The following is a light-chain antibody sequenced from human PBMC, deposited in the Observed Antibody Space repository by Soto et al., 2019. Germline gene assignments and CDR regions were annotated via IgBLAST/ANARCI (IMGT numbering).Light chain of an antibody. CDR3: QQFSSYPRT. J-gene: IGKJ4*01. CDR1: QTVRNNY. V-gene: IGKV3-20*01. CDR2: DAS. Sequence: VLTQSQGTLSLSPGERATLSCRASQTVRNNYLACYQQKPGQAPRLLIYDASSRATGIPDRFSGGGSGTDFTLTISRLEPEDFAVYYRQQFSSYPRTFGGGTKVDIK.